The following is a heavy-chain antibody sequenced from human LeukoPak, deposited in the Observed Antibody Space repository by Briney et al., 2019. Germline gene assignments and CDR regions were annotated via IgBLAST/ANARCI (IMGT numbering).Heavy chain of an antibody. CDR1: GFTFSSYW. CDR2: INSDGSST. V-gene: IGHV3-74*01. CDR3: TRDTPLCSGGSCYPNLTFYYYYYYGMDV. D-gene: IGHD2-15*01. Sequence: GGSLRLSCAASGFTFSSYWMHWVRQAPGKGLVWVSRINSDGSSTSYADSVKGRFTISRDNAKNTLYLQMNSLRAEDTAVYYCTRDTPLCSGGSCYPNLTFYYYYYYGMDVWGQGTTVTVSS. J-gene: IGHJ6*02.